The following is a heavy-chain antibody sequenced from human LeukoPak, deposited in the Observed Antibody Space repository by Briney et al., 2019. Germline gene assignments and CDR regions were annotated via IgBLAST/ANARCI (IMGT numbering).Heavy chain of an antibody. V-gene: IGHV1-18*01. CDR1: GYTFTTYG. J-gene: IGHJ4*02. CDR2: ISTYNGNS. CDR3: ARGGLGYSGYASDY. Sequence: ASVKVSCKASGYTFTTYGINWVRQAPGQGLEWMGWISTYNGNSNYAQNIQGRVTMTTDTSTTTAYMELRSLRSDDTVVYYCARGGLGYSGYASDYWGQGTLVTVSS. D-gene: IGHD5-12*01.